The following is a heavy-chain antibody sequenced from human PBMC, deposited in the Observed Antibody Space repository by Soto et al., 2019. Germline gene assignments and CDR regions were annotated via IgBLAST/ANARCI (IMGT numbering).Heavy chain of an antibody. CDR3: SRDCAAAGPFYY. J-gene: IGHJ4*02. D-gene: IGHD6-13*01. V-gene: IGHV1-18*01. CDR1: GYTFTSYG. CDR2: ISAYNGNT. Sequence: ASVKVSCKASGYTFTSYGISWVRQAPGQGLEWMGWISAYNGNTNYAQKLQGRVTMTTDTSTSTAYMELRSLRSDDTAVYYCSRDCAAAGPFYYWGQGTLVPVSS.